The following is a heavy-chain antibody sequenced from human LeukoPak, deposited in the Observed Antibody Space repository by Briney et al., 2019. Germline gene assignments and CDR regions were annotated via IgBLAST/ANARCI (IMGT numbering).Heavy chain of an antibody. V-gene: IGHV4-34*01. J-gene: IGHJ6*03. CDR2: INHSGST. CDR1: GVSFSGYY. CDR3: ARGRAARAKGYYYYYMDV. Sequence: SETLSLTCAVYGVSFSGYYWSWIRQPPGKGLEWIGEINHSGSTNYNPSLKSRVTISVDTSKNQFSLKLSSVTAADTAVYYCARGRAARAKGYYYYYMDVWGKGTTVTVSS. D-gene: IGHD6-6*01.